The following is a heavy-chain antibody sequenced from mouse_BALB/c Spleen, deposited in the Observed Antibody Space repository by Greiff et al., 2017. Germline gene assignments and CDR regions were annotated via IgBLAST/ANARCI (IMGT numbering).Heavy chain of an antibody. D-gene: IGHD2-1*01. Sequence: QVQLQQSGAELARPGASVKMSCKASGYTFTSYTMHWVKQRPGQGLEWIGYINPSSGYTNYNQKFKDKATLTADKSSSTAYMQLSSLTSEDSAVYYCARSGGNYEDYYAMDYWGQGTSVTVSS. CDR2: INPSSGYT. CDR1: GYTFTSYT. V-gene: IGHV1-4*01. CDR3: ARSGGNYEDYYAMDY. J-gene: IGHJ4*01.